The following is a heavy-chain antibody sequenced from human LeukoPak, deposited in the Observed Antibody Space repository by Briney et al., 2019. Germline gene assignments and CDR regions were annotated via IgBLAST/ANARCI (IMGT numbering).Heavy chain of an antibody. D-gene: IGHD5-12*01. J-gene: IGHJ5*02. Sequence: PSETLSLTCSVSGGAIITSGNCWVWIRQPPGTGLEWIGSVENTGRTYYNASFNGRVTTSIGTSNDQFSLRLDSVTAADTAMYYCARQEAYGPSGYDVINRWGQGTLVTVPS. CDR2: VENTGRT. CDR3: ARQEAYGPSGYDVINR. CDR1: GGAIITSGNC. V-gene: IGHV4-39*01.